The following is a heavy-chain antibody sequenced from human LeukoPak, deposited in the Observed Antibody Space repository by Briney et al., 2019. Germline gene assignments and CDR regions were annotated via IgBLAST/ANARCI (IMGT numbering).Heavy chain of an antibody. V-gene: IGHV3-48*03. D-gene: IGHD3-22*01. CDR1: GFTFSSYE. CDR3: ARDSRTYYYDSSGYYFGDY. Sequence: GGSLRLSCAASGFTFSSYEMNWVRQAPGKGLEWVSYISSSGSTIYYADSVKGRFTISRDNAKNSLYLQMNSLSAEDTAVYYCARDSRTYYYDSSGYYFGDYWGQGTLVTVSS. CDR2: ISSSGSTI. J-gene: IGHJ4*02.